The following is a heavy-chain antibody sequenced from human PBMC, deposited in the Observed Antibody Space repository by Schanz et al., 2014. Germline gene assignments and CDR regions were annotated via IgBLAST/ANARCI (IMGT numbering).Heavy chain of an antibody. Sequence: EVQLVESGGGLIQPGGSLRLSCAASGFIFSNSWMSWVRQAPGKGLEWVANIKQDGSEKYYVDSVKGRFTISRDNAKNSLYLQMNGLRAEDTAVFYCARDGAELYYFDDWGQGTLVTVSS. CDR2: IKQDGSEK. CDR1: GFIFSNSW. V-gene: IGHV3-7*01. D-gene: IGHD1-1*01. J-gene: IGHJ4*02. CDR3: ARDGAELYYFDD.